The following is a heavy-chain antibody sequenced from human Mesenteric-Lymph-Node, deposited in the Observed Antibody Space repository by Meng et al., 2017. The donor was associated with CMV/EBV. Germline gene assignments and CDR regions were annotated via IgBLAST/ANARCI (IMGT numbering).Heavy chain of an antibody. Sequence: GESLKISCAASGFTFSSYAMSWVRQAPGKGLEWVSAISGSGGSTYYADSVKGRFTISRDNAKNTLYLQMNSLRAEDTAVYYCAREYYYDSSGYYRQYYYYYYGMDVWGQGTTVTVSS. CDR1: GFTFSSYA. D-gene: IGHD3-22*01. CDR2: ISGSGGST. V-gene: IGHV3-23*01. J-gene: IGHJ6*02. CDR3: AREYYYDSSGYYRQYYYYYYGMDV.